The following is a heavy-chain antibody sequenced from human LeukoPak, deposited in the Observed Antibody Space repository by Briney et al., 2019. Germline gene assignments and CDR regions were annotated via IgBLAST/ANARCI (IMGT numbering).Heavy chain of an antibody. J-gene: IGHJ5*02. CDR2: INPNSGGT. V-gene: IGHV1-2*02. D-gene: IGHD2-2*01. Sequence: GASVKVSCKASGYTFTGYYMHWVRQAPGQGLEWMGWINPNSGGTNYAQKFQGRVTMTRDTSISTAYMELSRLRSDDTAVYYYARDRDIVVVPAASNWFDPWGQGTLVTVSS. CDR3: ARDRDIVVVPAASNWFDP. CDR1: GYTFTGYY.